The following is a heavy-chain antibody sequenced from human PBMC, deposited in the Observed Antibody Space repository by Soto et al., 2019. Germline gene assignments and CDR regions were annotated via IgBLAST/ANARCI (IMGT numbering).Heavy chain of an antibody. CDR3: ARELLSAATDYGDYYYYYGMDV. CDR2: IWYDGSNK. Sequence: PGGSLRLSCAASGFTFSSYGMHWVRQAPGKGLEWVAVIWYDGSNKYYADSVKGRFTISRDNSKNTLYLQMNSLRAEDTAVYYCARELLSAATDYGDYYYYYGMDVRGQGTTVTVSS. CDR1: GFTFSSYG. J-gene: IGHJ6*02. D-gene: IGHD4-17*01. V-gene: IGHV3-33*01.